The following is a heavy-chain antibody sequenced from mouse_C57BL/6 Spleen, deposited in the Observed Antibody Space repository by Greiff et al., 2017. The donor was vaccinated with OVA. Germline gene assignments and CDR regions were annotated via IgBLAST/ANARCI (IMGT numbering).Heavy chain of an antibody. D-gene: IGHD3-3*01. Sequence: VQLQQSGAELVRPGASVKLSCTASGFNIKDDYMHWVKQRPEQGLEWIGWIDPENGDTEYASKFQGKATITADTSSNTAYLQLSSLTSEDTAVYYCTTRGDFAYWGQGTLVTVSA. V-gene: IGHV14-4*01. J-gene: IGHJ3*01. CDR2: IDPENGDT. CDR3: TTRGDFAY. CDR1: GFNIKDDY.